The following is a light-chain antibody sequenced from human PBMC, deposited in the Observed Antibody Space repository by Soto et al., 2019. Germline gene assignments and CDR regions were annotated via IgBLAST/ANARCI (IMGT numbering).Light chain of an antibody. CDR2: GAS. V-gene: IGKV3-15*01. J-gene: IGKJ2*01. CDR1: QSVSSN. Sequence: EIVMTQSPATLSVSPGERATLSCRASQSVSSNLAWYQQKPGQAPRLLIYGASTRATGIPARFSGNGSGTEFTLTIRSLQSEDFAVYYCQQYNNWYTFGQGTKLEIK. CDR3: QQYNNWYT.